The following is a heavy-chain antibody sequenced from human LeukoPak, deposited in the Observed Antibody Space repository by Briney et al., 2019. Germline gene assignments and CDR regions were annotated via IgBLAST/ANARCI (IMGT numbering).Heavy chain of an antibody. CDR2: IIPIFGTA. J-gene: IGHJ4*02. CDR1: GGTFGSSA. D-gene: IGHD2-21*02. CDR3: AMADYCGGDCYSRPFDY. Sequence: GSSVKVSCKTSGGTFGSSAISWVRQAPGQGLEWMGGIIPIFGTANYAQKFQGRVTITADKYTSTAYMELSSLRSEDTAVYYCAMADYCGGDCYSRPFDYWGQGTLVTVSS. V-gene: IGHV1-69*06.